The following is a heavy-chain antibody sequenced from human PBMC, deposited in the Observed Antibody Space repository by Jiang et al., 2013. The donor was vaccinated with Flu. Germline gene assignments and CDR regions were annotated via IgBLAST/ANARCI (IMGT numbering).Heavy chain of an antibody. V-gene: IGHV6-1*01. CDR1: GTEWSLASVAT. J-gene: IGHJ5*02. Sequence: QTLLTSPCRHSPGTEWSLASVATWNWSQAVPSRGLEWLGRTYYRSKWYNDYAVSVKSRITINPDTSKNQFSLQLNSVTPEDTAVYYCARAVSGKDYYDYVWGSWRRNNWFDPWGQGTLVTVSS. CDR2: TYYRSKWYN. D-gene: IGHD3-16*01. CDR3: ARAVSGKDYYDYVWGSWRRNNWFDP.